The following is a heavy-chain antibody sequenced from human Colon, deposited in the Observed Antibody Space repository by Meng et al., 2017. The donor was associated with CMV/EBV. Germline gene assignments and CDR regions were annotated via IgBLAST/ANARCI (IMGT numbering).Heavy chain of an antibody. CDR2: ISYGSSYM. Sequence: GESLKISCATSGFTFGDFGMNWVRQAPGKGLEWVASISYGSSYMYYLDSVQGRFTISRDNTANSLYLQMNSLRAEDSAVYYCARQTSSSTYDFWGQGTLVTVS. CDR1: GFTFGDFG. D-gene: IGHD1-1*01. J-gene: IGHJ4*02. CDR3: ARQTSSSTYDF. V-gene: IGHV3-21*01.